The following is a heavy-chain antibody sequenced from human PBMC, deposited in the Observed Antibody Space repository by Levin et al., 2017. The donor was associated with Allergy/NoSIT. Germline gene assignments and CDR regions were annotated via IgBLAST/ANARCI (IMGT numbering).Heavy chain of an antibody. CDR1: GGTFSSYT. CDR2: IIPILGIA. Sequence: KISCKASGGTFSSYTISWVRQAPGQGLEWMGRIIPILGIANYAQKFQGRVTITADKSTITAYRELSRLRSEDTAVYYGARDFTHAAAGPRGFDPWGQGTLVTVSS. V-gene: IGHV1-69*04. J-gene: IGHJ5*02. CDR3: ARDFTHAAAGPRGFDP. D-gene: IGHD6-13*01.